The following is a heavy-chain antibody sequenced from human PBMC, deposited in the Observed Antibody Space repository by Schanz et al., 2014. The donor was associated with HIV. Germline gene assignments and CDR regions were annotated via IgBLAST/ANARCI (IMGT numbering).Heavy chain of an antibody. Sequence: QVQLVESGGGVVQPGRSLKVSCVVSGFIFSDYGIHWVRQAPGKGLEWVAVISYDGVNKHFADSVKGRFTISRDNSKNTLYLQVKRLRTEDTAVYFCAKDRNYYDDRYIGKGNYYYYYGMDVWGQGTTVTVSS. CDR3: AKDRNYYDDRYIGKGNYYYYYGMDV. V-gene: IGHV3-30*18. CDR2: ISYDGVNK. J-gene: IGHJ6*02. D-gene: IGHD3-22*01. CDR1: GFIFSDYG.